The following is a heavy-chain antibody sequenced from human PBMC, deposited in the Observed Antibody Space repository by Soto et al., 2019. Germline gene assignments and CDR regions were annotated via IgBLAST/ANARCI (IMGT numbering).Heavy chain of an antibody. CDR2: IIPILGIA. J-gene: IGHJ6*03. D-gene: IGHD1-7*01. Sequence: QVQLVQSGAEVKKPGSSVKVSCKASGGTFSSYTISWVRQAPGQGLEWMGRIIPILGIANYAQKFQGRVTITADKSTSTAYMELSSLRSEDTAVYYCAIDPDELIGGYYYMDVWGKGTTVTVSS. V-gene: IGHV1-69*08. CDR3: AIDPDELIGGYYYMDV. CDR1: GGTFSSYT.